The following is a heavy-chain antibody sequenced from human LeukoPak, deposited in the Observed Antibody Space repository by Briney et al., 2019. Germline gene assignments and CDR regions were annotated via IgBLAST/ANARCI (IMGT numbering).Heavy chain of an antibody. CDR3: TRDTDFGSPTNYFDH. CDR2: ISWEEHTT. CDR1: GFTFDDYA. V-gene: IGHV3-43*01. J-gene: IGHJ4*02. D-gene: IGHD3-10*01. Sequence: GGSLRLSCAASGFTFDDYAMHWARQAPGKGLEWLSLISWEEHTTYYADSVRGRFTISRDHSKNSLFLEMKSLTTDDTAFYYCTRDTDFGSPTNYFDHWGQGTLVSVSS.